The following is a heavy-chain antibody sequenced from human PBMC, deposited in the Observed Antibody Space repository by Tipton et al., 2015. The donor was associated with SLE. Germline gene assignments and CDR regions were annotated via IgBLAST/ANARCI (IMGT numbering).Heavy chain of an antibody. J-gene: IGHJ3*02. V-gene: IGHV3-30-3*01. Sequence: SLRLSCAASGLTFSSYAMDWVRQAPGKGLEWVAVISYDGSNKYYADSVKGRFTISRDNSKNTLYLQMNSLRAEDTAVYYCAREESVGARAKGSIGAFDIWGQGTMVTVSS. CDR3: AREESVGARAKGSIGAFDI. CDR1: GLTFSSYA. D-gene: IGHD1-26*01. CDR2: ISYDGSNK.